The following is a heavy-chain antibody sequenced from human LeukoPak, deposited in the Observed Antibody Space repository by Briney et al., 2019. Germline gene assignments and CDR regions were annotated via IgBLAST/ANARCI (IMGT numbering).Heavy chain of an antibody. CDR1: GFTFSNYG. CDR3: ARGRGYDSGAYNYAFSDY. CDR2: IVYDGSNK. D-gene: IGHD3-22*01. V-gene: IGHV3-33*01. Sequence: GGSLRLSCAASGFTFSNYGMHWVRQAPGKGLEWVAVIVYDGSNKYHADSVKGRFTISRDNSKNTLYLQMNSLRAEDTAVYYCARGRGYDSGAYNYAFSDYWGQGTLVTVSS. J-gene: IGHJ4*02.